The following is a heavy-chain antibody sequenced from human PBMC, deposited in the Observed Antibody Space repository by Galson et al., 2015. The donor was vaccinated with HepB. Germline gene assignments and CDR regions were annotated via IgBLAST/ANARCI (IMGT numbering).Heavy chain of an antibody. Sequence: SLRLSCAASGFTFSDHYMIWIRQAPGKGLEWVSYISSSGSTIYYADSVKGRFTISRDNAKNSMYLQSNSLRAEDTAVYYCARTGVLIAYWVQGTLCTVSS. D-gene: IGHD7-27*01. CDR3: ARTGVLIAY. J-gene: IGHJ4*02. CDR2: ISSSGSTI. CDR1: GFTFSDHY. V-gene: IGHV3-11*01.